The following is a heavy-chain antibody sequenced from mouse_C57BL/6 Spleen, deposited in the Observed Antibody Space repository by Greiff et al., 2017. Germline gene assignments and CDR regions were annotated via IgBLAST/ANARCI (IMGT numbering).Heavy chain of an antibody. CDR2: IRLKSDNYAT. V-gene: IGHV6-3*01. CDR3: TGATVVDWYFDV. J-gene: IGHJ1*03. D-gene: IGHD1-1*01. CDR1: GFTFSNYW. Sequence: EVQLQESGGGLVQPGGSMKLSCVASGFTFSNYWMNWVRQSPEKGLEWVAQIRLKSDNYATHYAESVKGRFTISRDDSKSSVYLQMNNLRAEDTGIYYCTGATVVDWYFDVWGTGTTVTVSS.